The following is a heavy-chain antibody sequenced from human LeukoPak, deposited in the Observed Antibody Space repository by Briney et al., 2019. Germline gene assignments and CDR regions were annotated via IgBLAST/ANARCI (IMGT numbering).Heavy chain of an antibody. V-gene: IGHV3-23*01. D-gene: IGHD3-9*01. CDR1: GFTFSSYA. CDR3: AKGLRLGKPMTDFDY. CDR2: ISGSGGST. Sequence: PGGSLRLSCAASGFTFSSYAMSWVRQAPGKGLEWVSAISGSGGSTYYADSVKGRFTISRDNSKNTLYLQMNSLRAEDAAVYYCAKGLRLGKPMTDFDYWGQGTLVTVSS. J-gene: IGHJ4*02.